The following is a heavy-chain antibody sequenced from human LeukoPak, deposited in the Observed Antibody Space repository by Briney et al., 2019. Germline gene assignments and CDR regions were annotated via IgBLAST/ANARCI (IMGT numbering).Heavy chain of an antibody. CDR2: IYYSGST. Sequence: WVRQSPGKGLEWIGSIYYSGSTYYNPSLKSRVTISVDTSKNQFSLKPSSVTAADTAVYYCARGPFMNFDYWGQGTLVTVSS. J-gene: IGHJ4*02. D-gene: IGHD3-16*01. V-gene: IGHV4-39*01. CDR3: ARGPFMNFDY.